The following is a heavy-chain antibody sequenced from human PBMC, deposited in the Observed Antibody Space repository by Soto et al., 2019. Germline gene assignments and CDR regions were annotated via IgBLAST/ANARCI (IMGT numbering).Heavy chain of an antibody. Sequence: QVQLQESGPGLVKPSQTLSLTCTVSGASISSGGYYWGWIRQHPGKGLEWIGFIYYIGTSYYNPSLESRITLSVDPSKNHFSLNLTSVTAADTAVYYCARVLRDVLSDRYYWYFDLWGRGTLVTVSS. CDR2: IYYIGTS. D-gene: IGHD3-16*02. CDR1: GASISSGGYY. V-gene: IGHV4-31*03. J-gene: IGHJ2*01. CDR3: ARVLRDVLSDRYYWYFDL.